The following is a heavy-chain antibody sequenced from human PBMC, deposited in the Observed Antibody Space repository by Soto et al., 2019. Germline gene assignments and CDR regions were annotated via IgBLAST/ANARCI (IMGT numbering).Heavy chain of an antibody. V-gene: IGHV3-30-3*01. D-gene: IGHD2-15*01. CDR1: GFTFSSYA. CDR2: ISYDGSNK. Sequence: PGGSLRLSCAASGFTFSSYAMHWVRQAPGKGLEWVAVISYDGSNKYYADSVKGRFTISRDNSKNTLYLQMNSLRAEDTAVYYCARDVFVTPSPAYFDYWGQGTLVTVSS. J-gene: IGHJ4*02. CDR3: ARDVFVTPSPAYFDY.